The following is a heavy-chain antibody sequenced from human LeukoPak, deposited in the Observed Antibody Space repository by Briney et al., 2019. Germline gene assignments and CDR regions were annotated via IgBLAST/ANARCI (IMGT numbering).Heavy chain of an antibody. CDR3: TPSIAVAGSLDY. Sequence: PGGSLRLSCAASGFTFSNVWMSWVRQAPGKGLEWGGGIKSKTDGGTTDYAAPVKGRFTISRDDSKNTLNLQMNSLKTEDTAVYYCTPSIAVAGSLDYWGQGTLVTVSS. V-gene: IGHV3-15*01. CDR1: GFTFSNVW. J-gene: IGHJ4*02. CDR2: IKSKTDGGTT. D-gene: IGHD6-19*01.